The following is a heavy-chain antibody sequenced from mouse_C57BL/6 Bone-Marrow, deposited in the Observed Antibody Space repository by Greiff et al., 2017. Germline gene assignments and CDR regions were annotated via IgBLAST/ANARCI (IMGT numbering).Heavy chain of an antibody. CDR3: ARDAPYYAMDY. Sequence: VQLVESGGGLVQSGRSLRLSCATSGFTFSDFYMEWVRQAPGKGLEWIAASRNKANDYTTEYSASVKGRFIVSRDTSQSILYLQMNALRAEDTAIYYCARDAPYYAMDYWGQGTSVTVSS. CDR1: GFTFSDFY. J-gene: IGHJ4*01. V-gene: IGHV7-1*01. CDR2: SRNKANDYTT.